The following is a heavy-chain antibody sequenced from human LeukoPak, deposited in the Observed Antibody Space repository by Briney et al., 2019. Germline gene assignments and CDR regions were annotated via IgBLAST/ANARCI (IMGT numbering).Heavy chain of an antibody. J-gene: IGHJ4*02. V-gene: IGHV4-59*01. CDR2: IYYSGST. CDR1: GAPINGYY. Sequence: PSETPSLTCTVSGAPINGYYWSWIRQPPGKGLEWIGYIYYSGSTNYNPSLESRVTISVDTPKSQFSLKLNPVTAADTAVYFCARHHHYSSGFDYWGQGTLVTVSS. CDR3: ARHHHYSSGFDY. D-gene: IGHD6-19*01.